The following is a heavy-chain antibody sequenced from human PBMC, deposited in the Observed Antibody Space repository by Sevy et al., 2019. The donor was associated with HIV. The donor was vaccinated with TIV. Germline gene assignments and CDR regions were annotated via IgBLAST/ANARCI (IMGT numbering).Heavy chain of an antibody. CDR2: IKSKTDGGTT. D-gene: IGHD5-12*01. CDR3: TTDASFPNIVATIPVH. Sequence: GGSLRLSCAASGFTFSNAWMSWVRQAPGKGLEWVGRIKSKTDGGTTDYAAPVKGRFTISRDDSKNTLYLQMNSLKTEDTAVYYCTTDASFPNIVATIPVHWGQGTLVTVSS. V-gene: IGHV3-15*01. CDR1: GFTFSNAW. J-gene: IGHJ4*02.